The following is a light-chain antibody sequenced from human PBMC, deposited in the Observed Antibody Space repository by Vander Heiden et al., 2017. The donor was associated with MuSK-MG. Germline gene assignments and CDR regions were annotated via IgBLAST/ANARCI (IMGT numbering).Light chain of an antibody. J-gene: IGKJ1*01. CDR1: QSVDSK. CDR2: EAS. Sequence: DIQMTQSPSTLSASVGDRVTITCRASQSVDSKLAWYRQKPGKAPQLLIYEASSLQSGVPSRFSGTGSGTEFTLTISSLQPDDFATYHCQLDCCGGKTFGQGTKVESK. CDR3: QLDCCGGKT. V-gene: IGKV1-5*03.